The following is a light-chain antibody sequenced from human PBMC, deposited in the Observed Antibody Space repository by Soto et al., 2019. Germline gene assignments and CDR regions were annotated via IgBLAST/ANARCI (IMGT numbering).Light chain of an antibody. CDR3: ETWDTNSKV. V-gene: IGLV4-60*03. J-gene: IGLJ3*02. Sequence: QPVLTQSSSASASLGSSVKLTCTLSSGHSTYIIAWHQHQPGKAPRYLMKLEGSGGYNRGSGIPDRFSGSSSGADRYLTISNLQSEDEADYICETWDTNSKVFGGGTQLTVL. CDR2: LEGSGGY. CDR1: SGHSTYI.